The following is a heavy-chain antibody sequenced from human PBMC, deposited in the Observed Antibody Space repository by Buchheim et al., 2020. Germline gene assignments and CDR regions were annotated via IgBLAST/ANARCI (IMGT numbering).Heavy chain of an antibody. V-gene: IGHV1-46*01. CDR2: INPSGGST. D-gene: IGHD3-3*01. CDR3: ARATTIFGVVILYYYYGMDV. CDR1: GYTFTSYY. Sequence: QVQLVQSGAEVKKPGASVKVSCKASGYTFTSYYMHWVRQAPGQGLEWMGIINPSGGSTSYAQKFQGRVTMTRDTSTSTVYMELSSLRSEDTAVSYCARATTIFGVVILYYYYGMDVWGQGTT. J-gene: IGHJ6*02.